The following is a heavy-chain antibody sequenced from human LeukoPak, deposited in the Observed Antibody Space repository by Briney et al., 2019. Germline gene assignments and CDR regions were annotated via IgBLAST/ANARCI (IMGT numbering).Heavy chain of an antibody. Sequence: GESLKIFCKGSGYSFTSYWIGWVRQMPGKGLELMGIIYPGDSDTRYRPSFQGQVTISADKSINTAYLRWNSLKASDTAIYYCVRRDITIRYVVWFDPWGQGTPVTVSS. D-gene: IGHD3-10*01. CDR3: VRRDITIRYVVWFDP. CDR1: GYSFTSYW. V-gene: IGHV5-51*01. J-gene: IGHJ5*02. CDR2: IYPGDSDT.